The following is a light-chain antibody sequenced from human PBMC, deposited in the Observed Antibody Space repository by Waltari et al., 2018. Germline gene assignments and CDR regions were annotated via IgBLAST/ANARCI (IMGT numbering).Light chain of an antibody. CDR2: DVS. CDR1: QSVSSS. J-gene: IGKJ1*01. CDR3: QQRSNWPPT. Sequence: GERVTLSCRASQSVSSSLAWYQQKPGQAPRLLFHDVSNRATGIPARFSVSGSGTDFTLTISSLEAEDFAVYYCQQRSNWPPTFGQGTKVEIK. V-gene: IGKV3-11*01.